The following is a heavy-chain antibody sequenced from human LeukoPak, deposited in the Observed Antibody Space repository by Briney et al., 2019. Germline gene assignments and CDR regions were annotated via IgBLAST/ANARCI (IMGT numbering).Heavy chain of an antibody. CDR2: ISGSGGST. J-gene: IGHJ5*02. V-gene: IGHV3-23*01. Sequence: PGGSLRLSCAASGFTFSSYAMNWVRQAPGKGLEWVSAISGSGGSTYYADSVKGRFTISRDNSRNTLYLQMNSLRAEDTALYYCARGLDNWYNWFDPWGQGTLVTVSS. CDR1: GFTFSSYA. CDR3: ARGLDNWYNWFDP. D-gene: IGHD1-1*01.